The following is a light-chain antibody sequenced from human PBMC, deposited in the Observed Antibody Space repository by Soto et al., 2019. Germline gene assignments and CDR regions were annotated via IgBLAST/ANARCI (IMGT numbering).Light chain of an antibody. Sequence: IHMTQSPSSLSASVGDRVTITCRASQRITTYLNWYQQKPGKAPKRLISTAATLQGGVPSRFSGSGSGTDFTLTITTLQPEDFATYFCQQSYSTPYTCGQGTKLEIK. V-gene: IGKV1-39*01. J-gene: IGKJ2*01. CDR3: QQSYSTPYT. CDR2: TAA. CDR1: QRITTY.